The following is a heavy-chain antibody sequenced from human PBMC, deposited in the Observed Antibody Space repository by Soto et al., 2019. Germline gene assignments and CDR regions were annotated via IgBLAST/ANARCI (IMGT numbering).Heavy chain of an antibody. CDR3: ARVATGPFDS. Sequence: EVQLVESGGGLVQPGGSLRLSCAASGFTFNNYWMSWVRQAPGKGLEWVANIKQDGSEKYYVDSVKGRFTISRDNAKNSLYLQMNSLRAEDTAVYYCARVATGPFDSWGQGTLVT. CDR2: IKQDGSEK. D-gene: IGHD1-1*01. CDR1: GFTFNNYW. V-gene: IGHV3-7*03. J-gene: IGHJ4*02.